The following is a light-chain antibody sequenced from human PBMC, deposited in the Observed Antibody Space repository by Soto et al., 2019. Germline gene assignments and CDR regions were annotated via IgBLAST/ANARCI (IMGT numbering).Light chain of an antibody. CDR1: QSVSSY. V-gene: IGKV3-11*01. CDR3: QQRSNWPPLT. CDR2: DVS. J-gene: IGKJ4*01. Sequence: EFVLTQSPATLSLSPGERATLSCRASQSVSSYLAWYQQKPGQAPRLLIYDVSNRATGIPARFSGSGSGTDFTLTISSLEPEDFAVYYCQQRSNWPPLTFGGGTKVEIK.